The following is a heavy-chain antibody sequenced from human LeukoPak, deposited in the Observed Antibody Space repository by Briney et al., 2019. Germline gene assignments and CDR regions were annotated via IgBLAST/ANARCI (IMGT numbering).Heavy chain of an antibody. Sequence: SETLSLTCTVPDGSISSYYWSWIRQPPGKGLEWIGYMLYSGSTNYNPSLKSRLTISVDTSKNQFSLKLRSVTAADTAVYYCARGRSVAIIWGQGTMVTVSS. CDR1: DGSISSYY. V-gene: IGHV4-59*01. D-gene: IGHD5-12*01. CDR2: MLYSGST. CDR3: ARGRSVAII. J-gene: IGHJ3*02.